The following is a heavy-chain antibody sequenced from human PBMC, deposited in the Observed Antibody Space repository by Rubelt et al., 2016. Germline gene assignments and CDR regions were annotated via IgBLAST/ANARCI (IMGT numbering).Heavy chain of an antibody. Sequence: EVHLVESGGGLVQPGGSLRLSCAASRFTFSSYALTWVRQAPGKGLEWVSVISGSGDYTYYADSVKGRFTISRDNSKNTLYLQMNILIAEDTAVYYCAKDWTATIVRYYGMDVCGQGTTVTVSS. J-gene: IGHJ6*02. CDR3: AKDWTATIVRYYGMDV. CDR1: RFTFSSYA. D-gene: IGHD4-11*01. V-gene: IGHV3-23*04. CDR2: ISGSGDYT.